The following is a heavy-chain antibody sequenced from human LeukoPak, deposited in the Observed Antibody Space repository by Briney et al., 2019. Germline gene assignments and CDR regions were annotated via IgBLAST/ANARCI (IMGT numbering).Heavy chain of an antibody. CDR3: PTVYGGYGDYYLDY. CDR2: SRSKGYGGTT. V-gene: IGHV3-49*04. J-gene: IGHJ4*02. Sequence: PGGSLRLSCTASGFTFGGYGMSWVRQAPGKGLGLVGFSRSKGYGGTTEYAASVKGRFTISRDDSKRIAYLQLNSLTPEETAVYYSPTVYGGYGDYYLDYWGQGTLVTVSS. D-gene: IGHD4-17*01. CDR1: GFTFGGYG.